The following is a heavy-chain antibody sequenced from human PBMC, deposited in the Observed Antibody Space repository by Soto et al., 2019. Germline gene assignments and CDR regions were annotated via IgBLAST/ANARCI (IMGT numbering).Heavy chain of an antibody. V-gene: IGHV3-23*01. CDR2: ISGSGGST. D-gene: IGHD6-6*01. J-gene: IGHJ4*02. CDR1: GFTFSSYA. CDR3: AKDSGYFWSSSSDY. Sequence: EVQLLESGGGLVQPGGSLRLSCAASGFTFSSYAMSWVRQAPGKGLEWVSAISGSGGSTYYADSVKGRFTISRDNFKNTLYLQMKSLRAEDNAVYYCAKDSGYFWSSSSDYWGQGTLVTVSS.